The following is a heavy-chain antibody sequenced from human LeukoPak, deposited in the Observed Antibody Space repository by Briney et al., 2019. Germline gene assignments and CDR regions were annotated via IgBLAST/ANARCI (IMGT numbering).Heavy chain of an antibody. Sequence: ASVKVSCKASGYTFTSYDINWVRQATGQGLEWMGWMIPNSGNTGYAQKFQGRVTMTRNTSISTAYMELSSLRSEDTAVYYCATWGYDILTGYPFDIWGQGTMVTVSS. CDR3: ATWGYDILTGYPFDI. CDR1: GYTFTSYD. J-gene: IGHJ3*02. V-gene: IGHV1-8*02. D-gene: IGHD3-9*01. CDR2: MIPNSGNT.